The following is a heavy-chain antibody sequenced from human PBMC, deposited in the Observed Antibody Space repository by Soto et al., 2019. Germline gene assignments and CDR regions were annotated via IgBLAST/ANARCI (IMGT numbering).Heavy chain of an antibody. D-gene: IGHD4-17*01. CDR1: GFTFSIYS. V-gene: IGHV3-48*01. Sequence: EVQLVESGGGLVQPGGCLRLSCAASGFTFSIYSMNWVRQAPGKGLEWFSYISSSSSTIYYADSVKGRFTISRDNAKNSLYLQMNSLRAEDTAVYYCARGYYGDYISDYWGQGTLVTVSS. J-gene: IGHJ4*02. CDR2: ISSSSSTI. CDR3: ARGYYGDYISDY.